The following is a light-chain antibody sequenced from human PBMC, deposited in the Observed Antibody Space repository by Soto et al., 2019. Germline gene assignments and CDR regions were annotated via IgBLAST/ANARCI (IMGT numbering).Light chain of an antibody. CDR3: LQDYNYPLT. J-gene: IGKJ1*01. CDR2: AAS. V-gene: IGKV1-6*01. CDR1: QGIRND. Sequence: AIQMTQSPSSLSASVGDRVTITCRASQGIRNDLGWYQQKPGKAPKLLIYAASSLQSGVPSRFSGSGSGTDFTLTISSLQTEDFATYYGLQDYNYPLTFGQGTKVEIK.